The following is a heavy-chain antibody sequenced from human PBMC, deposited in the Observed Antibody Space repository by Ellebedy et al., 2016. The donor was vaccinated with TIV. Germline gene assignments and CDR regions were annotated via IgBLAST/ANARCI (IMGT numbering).Heavy chain of an antibody. Sequence: AASVKVSCKASGYTFTNYYMHWVRQAPGQGLEWMGIINPSSGNTNYAQKFQGRVTMTRDTSTSTVYMELSSLRSEDTAVYYCATDIAGAVAAYYYHGMDVWGQGTTVTVSS. J-gene: IGHJ6*02. D-gene: IGHD6-19*01. V-gene: IGHV1-46*01. CDR3: ATDIAGAVAAYYYHGMDV. CDR2: INPSSGNT. CDR1: GYTFTNYY.